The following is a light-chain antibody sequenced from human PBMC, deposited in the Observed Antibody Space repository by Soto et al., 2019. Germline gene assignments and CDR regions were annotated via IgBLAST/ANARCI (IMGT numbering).Light chain of an antibody. CDR3: QQYNNWLT. CDR1: QSVSTY. J-gene: IGKJ4*01. V-gene: IGKV3-15*01. Sequence: TQSPFTLSLSPCDRATLSCRASQSVSTYLAWYRQTPGQAPRLLIYGASTRATGIPLRFSGSGSGTEFTLTISSLQSEDFAVYYCQQYNNWLTFGGGTKVDI. CDR2: GAS.